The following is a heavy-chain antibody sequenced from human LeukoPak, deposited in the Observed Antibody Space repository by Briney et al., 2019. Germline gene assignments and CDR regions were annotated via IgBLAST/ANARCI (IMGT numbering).Heavy chain of an antibody. CDR2: IIPIFGTA. CDR1: GGTFSSYA. CDR3: ARAPDRGVNYYYYMDV. V-gene: IGHV1-69*05. Sequence: SVKVSCKASGGTFSSYAISWVRQAPGQGLEWMGGIIPIFGTANYAQKFQGRVTITTDEFTSTAYMELSSLRSEDTAVYYCARAPDRGVNYYYYMDVWGKGTTVTVSS. J-gene: IGHJ6*03.